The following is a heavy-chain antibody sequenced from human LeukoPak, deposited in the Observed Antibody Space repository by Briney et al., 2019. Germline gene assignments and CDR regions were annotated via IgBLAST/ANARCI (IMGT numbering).Heavy chain of an antibody. Sequence: GGSLRLSCAASGFTFSNAWMSWVRQAPGKGLEWVGRIKSKTDGGTTDYAAPVKGRFTISRDDSKNTLYLQMNSLKTEDTAVYYCTTVKSMVRGVLDYWGQGTLVTVSS. CDR3: TTVKSMVRGVLDY. J-gene: IGHJ4*02. V-gene: IGHV3-15*01. CDR2: IKSKTDGGTT. CDR1: GFTFSNAW. D-gene: IGHD3-10*01.